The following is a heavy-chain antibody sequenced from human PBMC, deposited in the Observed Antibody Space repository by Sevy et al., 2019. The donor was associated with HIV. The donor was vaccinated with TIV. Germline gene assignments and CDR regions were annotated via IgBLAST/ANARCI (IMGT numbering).Heavy chain of an antibody. J-gene: IGHJ6*02. CDR1: GFTVSSNY. CDR3: ARDLTMVRGIDHYYYYYGMDV. Sequence: GGSLRLSCAASGFTVSSNYMSWVRQAPGKGLEWASVIYSGGSTYYADSVKGRFTISRDNSKNTLYLQMNSLRAEDTAVYYCARDLTMVRGIDHYYYYYGMDVWGQGTTVTVSS. D-gene: IGHD3-10*01. CDR2: IYSGGST. V-gene: IGHV3-53*01.